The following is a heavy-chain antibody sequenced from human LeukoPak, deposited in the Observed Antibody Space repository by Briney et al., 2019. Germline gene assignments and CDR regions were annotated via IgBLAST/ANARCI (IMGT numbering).Heavy chain of an antibody. V-gene: IGHV1-69*13. D-gene: IGHD3-3*01. CDR1: GGTFSSYA. J-gene: IGHJ6*03. CDR3: ARDPYDFWSGSYYYMDV. Sequence: SVKVSCKASGGTFSSYAISWVRQAPGQGLEWMGGIIPIFGTVNYAQKFQGRVTITADESTSTAYMELSSLRSEDTAVYYCARDPYDFWSGSYYYMDVWGKGTTVTVSS. CDR2: IIPIFGTV.